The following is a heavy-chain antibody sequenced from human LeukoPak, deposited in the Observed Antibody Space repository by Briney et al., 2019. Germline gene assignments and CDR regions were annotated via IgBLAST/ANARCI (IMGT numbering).Heavy chain of an antibody. D-gene: IGHD2-2*02. CDR1: GGTFSSYA. Sequence: AASVKVSCRASGGTFSSYAISWVRQAPGQGLEWMGGIIPIFGTANYAQKFQGRVTITTDESTSTAYMELSSLRSEDTAVYYCASKCSSTSCYTFDYWGQGTLVTVSS. CDR2: IIPIFGTA. V-gene: IGHV1-69*05. J-gene: IGHJ4*02. CDR3: ASKCSSTSCYTFDY.